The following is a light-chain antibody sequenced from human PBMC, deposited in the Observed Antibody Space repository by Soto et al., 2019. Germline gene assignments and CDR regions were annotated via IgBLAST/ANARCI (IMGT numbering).Light chain of an antibody. CDR1: SSDVGGYNY. V-gene: IGLV2-14*01. CDR2: DVS. J-gene: IGLJ1*01. CDR3: SSYTSSSTYV. Sequence: ALTQPASVSGSPGQSITISCTGTSSDVGGYNYVSWYQQHPGKAPKLMIYDVSNRPSGVSNRFSGSKSGNTASLTISGLQAEDEADYYCSSYTSSSTYVFGTGTTLTVL.